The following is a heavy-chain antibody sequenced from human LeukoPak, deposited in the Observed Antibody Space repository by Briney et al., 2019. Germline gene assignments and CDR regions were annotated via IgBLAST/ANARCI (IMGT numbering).Heavy chain of an antibody. CDR3: ARGMGYLGSGSLLWD. CDR2: ISWNSRKI. V-gene: IGHV3-9*01. Sequence: GGSLRLSCAASGFTFDEYAMYWVRQAPGKALEWVSGISWNSRKIGYSESVKGRFTISRDNAKNSLYLQMKSLTTEDTALYYCARGMGYLGSGSLLWDWGQGTRVTVPS. J-gene: IGHJ4*02. D-gene: IGHD3-10*01. CDR1: GFTFDEYA.